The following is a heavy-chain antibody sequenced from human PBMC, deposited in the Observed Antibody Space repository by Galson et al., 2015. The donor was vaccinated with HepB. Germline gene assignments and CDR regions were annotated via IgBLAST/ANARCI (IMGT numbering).Heavy chain of an antibody. Sequence: SLRLSCAASGFTFSSYSMNWVRQAPGKGLEWVSYISSSSSTIYYADSVKGRFTISRDNAKNSLYLQMNSLRDEDTAVYYCARDSIRHGSGSYYWFDPWGQGTLVTVSS. CDR3: ARDSIRHGSGSYYWFDP. V-gene: IGHV3-48*02. CDR1: GFTFSSYS. J-gene: IGHJ5*02. D-gene: IGHD3-10*01. CDR2: ISSSSSTI.